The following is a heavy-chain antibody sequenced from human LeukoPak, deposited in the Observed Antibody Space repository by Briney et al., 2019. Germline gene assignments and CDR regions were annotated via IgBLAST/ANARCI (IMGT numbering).Heavy chain of an antibody. Sequence: GGSLRLSCAASGFTFSSYAMSWVRQAPGKGLEWVSAISGSGGSTYYADSVKGRFTISRDNSKNTLYLQMNSLRAEDTVVYYCASKIGGYCSSTSCSNDWGQGTLVTVSS. CDR2: ISGSGGST. CDR1: GFTFSSYA. D-gene: IGHD2-2*03. V-gene: IGHV3-23*01. CDR3: ASKIGGYCSSTSCSND. J-gene: IGHJ4*02.